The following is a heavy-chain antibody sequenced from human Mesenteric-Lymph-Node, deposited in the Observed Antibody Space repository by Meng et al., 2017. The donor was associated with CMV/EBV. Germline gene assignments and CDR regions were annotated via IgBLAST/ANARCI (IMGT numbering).Heavy chain of an antibody. J-gene: IGHJ4*02. D-gene: IGHD1-26*01. CDR2: VYFSGNI. CDR1: GGPFSGSSYY. V-gene: IGHV4-39*07. Sequence: SETLSLTCSVSGGPFSGSSYYWIWIRQPPGKGLEWIGTVYFSGNIHYNPSLNSRATISVDTSKSQFSLRVNSVTAADTAVYYCARDRSGSYSRWGQGTLVTVSS. CDR3: ARDRSGSYSR.